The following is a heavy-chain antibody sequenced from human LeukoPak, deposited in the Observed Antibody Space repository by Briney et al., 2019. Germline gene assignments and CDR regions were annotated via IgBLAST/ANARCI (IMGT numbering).Heavy chain of an antibody. CDR3: AKDPLPYSSGWQYFQH. V-gene: IGHV3-74*01. J-gene: IGHJ1*01. D-gene: IGHD6-19*01. CDR2: IASDGSST. Sequence: GGSLRLSCAASGFTFSSYWMNWVRQAPGKGLVWVSRIASDGSSTTYADSVKGRFSISRDNAKNTLYLQMNSLRAEDTAVYYCAKDPLPYSSGWQYFQHWGQGTLVTVSS. CDR1: GFTFSSYW.